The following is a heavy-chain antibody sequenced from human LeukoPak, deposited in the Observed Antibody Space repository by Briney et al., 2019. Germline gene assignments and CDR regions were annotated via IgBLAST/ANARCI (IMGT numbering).Heavy chain of an antibody. CDR2: ISISSYI. Sequence: GGSLRLSCAASGFTFRSYSMNWVRHAPGKGREWVSSISISSYIYYADAAKGRFTISRDNAKNSLYLQMNTLRAEDTAVYYCARDHDYGGKYPPVYWGQGTLVTVSS. D-gene: IGHD4/OR15-4a*01. CDR1: GFTFRSYS. J-gene: IGHJ4*02. CDR3: ARDHDYGGKYPPVY. V-gene: IGHV3-21*01.